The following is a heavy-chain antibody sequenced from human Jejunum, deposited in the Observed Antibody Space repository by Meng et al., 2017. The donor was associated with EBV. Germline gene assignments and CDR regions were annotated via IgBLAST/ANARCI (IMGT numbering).Heavy chain of an antibody. D-gene: IGHD1-14*01. J-gene: IGHJ4*02. CDR1: TDFISSYEW. CDR3: ARASSERLLDY. Sequence: QVQLQESGPGLVKPSGTLSLTCAVSTDFISSYEWWSWVRQPPGKGLEWLGEINQIGSTYYNPSLKSRVTISIDTSKRQFSLRLNSMTAADTAVYYCARASSERLLDYWGQGTLVTVSS. V-gene: IGHV4-4*02. CDR2: INQIGST.